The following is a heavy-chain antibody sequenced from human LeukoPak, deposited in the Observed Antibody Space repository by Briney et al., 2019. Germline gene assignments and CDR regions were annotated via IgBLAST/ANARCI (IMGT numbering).Heavy chain of an antibody. CDR3: ARGDLAYCGGDCYNLDY. V-gene: IGHV3-23*01. CDR2: ISGSGGST. J-gene: IGHJ4*02. Sequence: GGSLRLSCAVSGITLSNYGMSWVRQAPGKGLEWVAGISGSGGSTNYADSVKGRFTISRDNPKNTLYLQMNSLRAEDTAVYYCARGDLAYCGGDCYNLDYWGQGTLVTVSS. CDR1: GITLSNYG. D-gene: IGHD2-21*02.